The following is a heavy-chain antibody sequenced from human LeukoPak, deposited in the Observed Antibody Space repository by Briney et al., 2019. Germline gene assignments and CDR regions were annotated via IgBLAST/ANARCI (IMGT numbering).Heavy chain of an antibody. D-gene: IGHD1-14*01. Sequence: SVKVSCKASGGTFSSYAISWVRQAPGQGLEWMGGIIPIFGTANYAQKFQGRVTITADESTSTAYMELSSLRSEDTAVYYCARVLTRTVNHYYYYMDVWGKGTTVTVSS. V-gene: IGHV1-69*13. CDR3: ARVLTRTVNHYYYYMDV. J-gene: IGHJ6*03. CDR2: IIPIFGTA. CDR1: GGTFSSYA.